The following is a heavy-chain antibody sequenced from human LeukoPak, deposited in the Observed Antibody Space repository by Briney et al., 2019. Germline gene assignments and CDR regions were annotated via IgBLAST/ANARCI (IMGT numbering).Heavy chain of an antibody. Sequence: NPSETLSLTCTVSGGSISSYYWSWIRQPPGKGLEWIGYIYYSGSTNYNPSLKSRVTISVDTSKNQFSLKLSSVTAADTAVYYCARAPIPYDRSRTDYRFDPWGQGTLVTVAS. D-gene: IGHD3-16*01. CDR1: GGSISSYY. V-gene: IGHV4-59*08. CDR2: IYYSGST. CDR3: ARAPIPYDRSRTDYRFDP. J-gene: IGHJ5*02.